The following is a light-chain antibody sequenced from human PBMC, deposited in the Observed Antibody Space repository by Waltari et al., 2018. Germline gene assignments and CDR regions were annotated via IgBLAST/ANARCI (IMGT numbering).Light chain of an antibody. CDR3: SSRNGRASQVV. CDR1: SLRTSY. Sequence: SSGLTQDPAVSVALGQTIRITCRGDSLRTSYASWYQVKTGQAPVLVMFGKEKRPSGVPDRISGESSETTSSLIITGAQAEDEADYYCSSRNGRASQVVFAGGTKETVL. V-gene: IGLV3-19*01. J-gene: IGLJ2*01. CDR2: GKE.